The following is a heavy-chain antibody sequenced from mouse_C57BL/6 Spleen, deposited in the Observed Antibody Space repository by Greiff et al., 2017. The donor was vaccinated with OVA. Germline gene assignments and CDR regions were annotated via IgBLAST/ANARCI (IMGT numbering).Heavy chain of an antibody. Sequence: QVMLQQSGAELMKPGASVKLSCKATGFTFTGYWIEWVKQRPGHGLEWIGEILPGSGSINYNEKFKGKATFTTDTAYNTAYMQLSSLTAEDSAIYYCADDYYGDIDDWGTGTTVTVSS. D-gene: IGHD2-4*01. V-gene: IGHV1-9*01. CDR3: ADDYYGDIDD. J-gene: IGHJ1*03. CDR1: GFTFTGYW. CDR2: ILPGSGSI.